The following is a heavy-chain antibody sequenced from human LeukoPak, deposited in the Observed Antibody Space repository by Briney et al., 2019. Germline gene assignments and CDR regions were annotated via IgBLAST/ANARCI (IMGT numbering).Heavy chain of an antibody. J-gene: IGHJ4*02. D-gene: IGHD3-9*01. Sequence: PGGSLRLSCAASGFTFSNSAMNWVRQVPGRGLEWVSSIDYDSSHIYYAASVRGRFTISRDNARNSVYLQMNSLRVEDTAVYYCARDPLRYLRVGHYDYWGQGTLVAVSS. V-gene: IGHV3-21*01. CDR1: GFTFSNSA. CDR2: IDYDSSHI. CDR3: ARDPLRYLRVGHYDY.